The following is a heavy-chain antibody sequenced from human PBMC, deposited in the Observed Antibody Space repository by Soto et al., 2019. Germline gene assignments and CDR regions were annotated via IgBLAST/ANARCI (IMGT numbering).Heavy chain of an antibody. J-gene: IGHJ6*03. V-gene: IGHV3-53*04. Sequence: GGSLRLSCAASGFDVSTNYMTWVRQAPGKGLEWVSVIYSGGSTYDADSVKGRFTISRHNSRNTLYLQMNSLRTEDTADYYCASTVDDYYYMDVWGKGTTVTVSS. CDR1: GFDVSTNY. CDR2: IYSGGST. D-gene: IGHD4-17*01. CDR3: ASTVDDYYYMDV.